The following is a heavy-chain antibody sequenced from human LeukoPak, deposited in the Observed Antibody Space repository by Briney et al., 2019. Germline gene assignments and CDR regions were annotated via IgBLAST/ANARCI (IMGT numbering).Heavy chain of an antibody. CDR2: IYTSGST. V-gene: IGHV4-4*07. D-gene: IGHD2-2*01. J-gene: IGHJ4*02. Sequence: SETLSLTCTVSGGSISSYYWSWIRQPAGKGLEWIGRIYTSGSTNYNPSLKSRATMSVDTSKNQFSLKLSSVTAADTAVYYCARGPVVVPAATFAPSAGFDYWGQGTLVTVSS. CDR3: ARGPVVVPAATFAPSAGFDY. CDR1: GGSISSYY.